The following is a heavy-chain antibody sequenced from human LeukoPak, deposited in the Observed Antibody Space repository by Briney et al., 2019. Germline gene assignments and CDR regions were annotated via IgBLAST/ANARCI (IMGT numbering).Heavy chain of an antibody. J-gene: IGHJ4*02. CDR3: ARALYGSGSYSTY. V-gene: IGHV3-11*05. Sequence: GSLRLSCAASGFTFSDFFMTWIRQAPGKGLEWVSYISSSSSFTAYADSVKGRFTISRDNTKNSLYLQMNSLRAEDTAVYYCARALYGSGSYSTYWGQGTLVTVSS. CDR2: ISSSSSFT. D-gene: IGHD3-10*01. CDR1: GFTFSDFF.